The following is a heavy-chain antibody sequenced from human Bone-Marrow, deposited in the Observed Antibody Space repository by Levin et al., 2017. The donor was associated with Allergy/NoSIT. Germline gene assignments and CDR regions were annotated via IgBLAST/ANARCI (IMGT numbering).Heavy chain of an antibody. J-gene: IGHJ3*02. CDR2: INHSGST. CDR3: ARGQPTNSSSWYLGDAFDI. D-gene: IGHD6-13*01. CDR1: GGSFSGYY. Sequence: SETLSLTCAVYGGSFSGYYWSWIRQPPGKGLEWIGEINHSGSTNYNPSLKSRVTISVDTSKNQFSLKLSSVTAADTAVYYCARGQPTNSSSWYLGDAFDIWGQGTMVTVSS. V-gene: IGHV4-34*01.